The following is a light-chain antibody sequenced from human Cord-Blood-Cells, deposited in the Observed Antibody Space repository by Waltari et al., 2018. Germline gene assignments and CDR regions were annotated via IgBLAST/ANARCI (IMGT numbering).Light chain of an antibody. CDR2: DAS. CDR3: QQYNSYWT. Sequence: DIQMTQSPSTLSASVGDRVTITCRASQSISSWLAWYQQKPGKAPKLLIYDASSLESGVPSSISGSGAATEFTLTSSSLQPDDFATYYCQQYNSYWTFGQGTKVEIK. CDR1: QSISSW. J-gene: IGKJ1*01. V-gene: IGKV1-5*01.